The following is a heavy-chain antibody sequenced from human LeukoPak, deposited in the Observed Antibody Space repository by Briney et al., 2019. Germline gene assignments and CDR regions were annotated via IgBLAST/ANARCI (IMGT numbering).Heavy chain of an antibody. Sequence: PGGSLRLTCAASEFTFSTYWMSWVRQAPGKGLEWVANIKEDGDEKYYVDSVRGRFTISRDNAQNSLFLEMNSLRADDTAAYYCAGYGKSKLDYWGQGTLVTVSS. CDR3: AGYGKSKLDY. V-gene: IGHV3-7*05. CDR2: IKEDGDEK. J-gene: IGHJ4*02. CDR1: EFTFSTYW. D-gene: IGHD1-1*01.